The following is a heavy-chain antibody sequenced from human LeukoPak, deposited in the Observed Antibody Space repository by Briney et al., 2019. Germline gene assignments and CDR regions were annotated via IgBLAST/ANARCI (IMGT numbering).Heavy chain of an antibody. V-gene: IGHV3-53*01. CDR3: AGTPYYYDSSGYYY. CDR2: IYSGGST. CDR1: GFTVSSNS. J-gene: IGHJ4*02. D-gene: IGHD3-22*01. Sequence: PGGSLRLSCAASGFTVSSNSMSWVRQAPGKGLEWVSVIYSGGSTYYADSVKGRFTISRDNTKNTLYLQMNSLRAEDTAVYYCAGTPYYYDSSGYYYWGQGTLVTVSS.